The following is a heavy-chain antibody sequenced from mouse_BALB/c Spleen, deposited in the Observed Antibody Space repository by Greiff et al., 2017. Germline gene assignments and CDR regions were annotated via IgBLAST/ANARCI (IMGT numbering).Heavy chain of an antibody. J-gene: IGHJ3*01. Sequence: QVQLKQSGAELVRPGASVKLSCKASGYTFTSYWINWVKQRPGQGLEWIGNIYPSDSYTNYNQKFKDKATLTVDKSSSTAYMQLSSPTSEDSAVYYCTSGTGYPFAYWGQGTLVTVSA. CDR3: TSGTGYPFAY. D-gene: IGHD4-1*01. CDR1: GYTFTSYW. CDR2: IYPSDSYT. V-gene: IGHV1-69*02.